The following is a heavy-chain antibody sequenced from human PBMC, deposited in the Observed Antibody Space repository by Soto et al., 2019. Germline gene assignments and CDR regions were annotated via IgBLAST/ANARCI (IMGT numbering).Heavy chain of an antibody. Sequence: SGPTLVNPTETLTLTCTVSGFSLSNARMGVSWIRQPPGKALEWLAHIFSNDEKSYSTSLKSRLTISKDTSKSQVVLTMTNMVPVDTATYYCARIEYSSPQYYYYGMDVWGQGTTVTVSS. CDR2: IFSNDEK. CDR3: ARIEYSSPQYYYYGMDV. J-gene: IGHJ6*02. CDR1: GFSLSNARMG. V-gene: IGHV2-26*01. D-gene: IGHD6-6*01.